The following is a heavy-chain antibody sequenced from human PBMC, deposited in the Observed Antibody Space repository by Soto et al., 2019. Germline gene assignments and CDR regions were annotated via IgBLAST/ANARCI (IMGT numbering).Heavy chain of an antibody. Sequence: ASVKVSRKASGYTFTSYAMHWVRQAPGQRLEWMGWINAGNGNTKYSQKFQGRVTITRDTSASTAYMELSSLRSEDTAVYYCARDLGYSSILVVNWFDPWGQGTLVTVSS. V-gene: IGHV1-3*01. CDR1: GYTFTSYA. J-gene: IGHJ5*02. CDR2: INAGNGNT. D-gene: IGHD6-13*01. CDR3: ARDLGYSSILVVNWFDP.